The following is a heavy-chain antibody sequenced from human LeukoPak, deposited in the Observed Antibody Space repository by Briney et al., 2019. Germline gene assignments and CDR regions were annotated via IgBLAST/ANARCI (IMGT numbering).Heavy chain of an antibody. J-gene: IGHJ4*02. Sequence: GGSLRLSCAASGFTSSSYWMHWVRQAPGKGLVWVSRINSDGSSTSYADSVKGRFTISRDNAKNTLYLQMNSLRAEDTAVYYCARDGGSGSYDLYYFDYWGQGTLVTVSS. CDR3: ARDGGSGSYDLYYFDY. V-gene: IGHV3-74*01. CDR2: INSDGSST. CDR1: GFTSSSYW. D-gene: IGHD3-10*01.